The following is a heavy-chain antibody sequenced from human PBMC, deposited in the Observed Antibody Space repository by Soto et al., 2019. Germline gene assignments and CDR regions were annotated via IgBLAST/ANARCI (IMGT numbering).Heavy chain of an antibody. D-gene: IGHD3-3*01. V-gene: IGHV4-59*08. CDR1: GGSLSSYY. CDR3: ARAVRFWYGMDV. J-gene: IGHJ6*02. CDR2: VYYSGNT. Sequence: SETLSLTCSVSGGSLSSYYWTWIRQPPGKGLEWIGYVYYSGNTNYNPSLKSRVTISVDTSKNQFSLKLSSVTAADTAVYYCARAVRFWYGMDVWGQGTTVTAP.